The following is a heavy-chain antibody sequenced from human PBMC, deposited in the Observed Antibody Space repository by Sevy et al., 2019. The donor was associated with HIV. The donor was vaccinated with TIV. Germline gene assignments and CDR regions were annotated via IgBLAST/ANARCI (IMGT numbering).Heavy chain of an antibody. Sequence: GGSLRLSCEVSGFTFSKYWMHWVRQAPGKGLVWVSRINGDGNSPIYADSVKGRFTISRDNAKNTLFLQMNSLRAEDTGIYYCAREGVDFWSGPVDYYYGMDVWGQGTTVAVSS. V-gene: IGHV3-74*01. CDR3: AREGVDFWSGPVDYYYGMDV. CDR2: INGDGNSP. CDR1: GFTFSKYW. D-gene: IGHD3-3*01. J-gene: IGHJ6*02.